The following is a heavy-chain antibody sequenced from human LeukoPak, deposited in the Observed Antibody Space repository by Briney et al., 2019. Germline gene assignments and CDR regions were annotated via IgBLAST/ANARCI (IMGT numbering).Heavy chain of an antibody. Sequence: SETLSLTCTVSGDSISSSSYYWGWIRQPPGKGLEWIGGIYYSGSTYYNPSLKSRVTISVDTSKNQFSLKLSSVTAADTAVYYCARSICSSTSCYTGDDYWGQGTLVTVSS. D-gene: IGHD2-2*02. CDR3: ARSICSSTSCYTGDDY. V-gene: IGHV4-39*01. CDR1: GDSISSSSYY. J-gene: IGHJ4*02. CDR2: IYYSGST.